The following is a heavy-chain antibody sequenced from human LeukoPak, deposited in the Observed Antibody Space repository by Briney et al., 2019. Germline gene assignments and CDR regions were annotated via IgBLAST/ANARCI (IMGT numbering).Heavy chain of an antibody. CDR3: ARDLGVSGDTAMVGNYYYVMDV. CDR1: GDTFSIYA. Sequence: SVKVSCKASGDTFSIYAISWVRQAPGQGLEWMGGIIPIFGTANFAQKFQGRVTITADESTSTAYMELSSLRSEDTAVYYCARDLGVSGDTAMVGNYYYVMDVWGQGTTVTVSS. D-gene: IGHD5-18*01. V-gene: IGHV1-69*13. J-gene: IGHJ6*02. CDR2: IIPIFGTA.